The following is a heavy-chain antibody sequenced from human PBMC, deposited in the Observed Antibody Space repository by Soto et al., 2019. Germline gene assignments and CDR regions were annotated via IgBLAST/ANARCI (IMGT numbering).Heavy chain of an antibody. CDR3: ARRGRTVTTAFDI. Sequence: PSETLSLTCIVSGGSISSSNYYWGWIRQPPGKGLEWIGSIYYGGSTYYNPSLKSRVTISVDTSKNQFSLKLSSVAAADTAVYYCARRGRTVTTAFDIWGQGTMVTVSS. CDR2: IYYGGST. J-gene: IGHJ3*02. CDR1: GGSISSSNYY. D-gene: IGHD4-17*01. V-gene: IGHV4-39*01.